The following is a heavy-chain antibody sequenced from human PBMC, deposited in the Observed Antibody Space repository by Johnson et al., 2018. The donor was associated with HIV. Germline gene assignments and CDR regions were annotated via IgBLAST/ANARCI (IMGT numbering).Heavy chain of an antibody. CDR2: ISWNSGSL. J-gene: IGHJ3*02. Sequence: VESGGGLVQPGRSLRLSCAASGFTIDDYAMHWVRQAHGKDLEWVLNISWNSGSLGSADSVKGRFTLSRDNAKNSLYLQMKRLRAEHTALYYCAKDLLGGNKGFDAFDIGGQGTMVTVSS. V-gene: IGHV3-9*01. CDR1: GFTIDDYA. CDR3: AKDLLGGNKGFDAFDI. D-gene: IGHD4-23*01.